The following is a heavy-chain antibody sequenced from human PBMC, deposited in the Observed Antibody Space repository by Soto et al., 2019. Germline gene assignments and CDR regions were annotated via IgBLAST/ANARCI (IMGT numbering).Heavy chain of an antibody. D-gene: IGHD3-3*01. CDR1: GFTFSSYG. CDR2: ISYDGSNK. V-gene: IGHV3-30*03. CDR3: ARAPARGFWSGYSDYYYYYGMDV. Sequence: LRLSCAASGFTFSSYGMHWVRQAPGKGLEWVAVISYDGSNKYYADSVKGRFTISRDNSKNTLYLQMNSLRAEDTAVYYCARAPARGFWSGYSDYYYYYGMDVWGQGTTVTVSS. J-gene: IGHJ6*02.